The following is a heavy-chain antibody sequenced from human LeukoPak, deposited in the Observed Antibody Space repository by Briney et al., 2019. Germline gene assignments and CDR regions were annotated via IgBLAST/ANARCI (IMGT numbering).Heavy chain of an antibody. V-gene: IGHV1-2*04. D-gene: IGHD3-3*01. Sequence: AASVKVSCKASGYTFTGYYMHWVRQAPGQGLEWLGWINPNSGGTNYAQKFQGWVTMTRDTSISTAYMELSRLRSDDTAVYYCARAQTYFWSGLDYWGQGTLVTVSS. CDR3: ARAQTYFWSGLDY. CDR2: INPNSGGT. J-gene: IGHJ4*02. CDR1: GYTFTGYY.